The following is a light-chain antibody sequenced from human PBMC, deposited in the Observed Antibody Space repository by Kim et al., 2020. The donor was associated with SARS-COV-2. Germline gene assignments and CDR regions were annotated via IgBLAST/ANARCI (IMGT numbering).Light chain of an antibody. Sequence: EIVMTQSPATLSVSPGETVTLSCRASQSVDRNLAWYQKKPGQAPRVLSYSASTRATGLPARISGSGSGTDFTLTISSLQSEDFAVYYCQQYEKWPRTFGQGTKVDIK. J-gene: IGKJ1*01. CDR2: SAS. CDR3: QQYEKWPRT. V-gene: IGKV3-15*01. CDR1: QSVDRN.